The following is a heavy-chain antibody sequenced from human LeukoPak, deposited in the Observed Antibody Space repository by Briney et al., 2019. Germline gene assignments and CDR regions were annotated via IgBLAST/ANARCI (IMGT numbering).Heavy chain of an antibody. Sequence: ASVKVSCKASGYTFTCYGISWVRQAPGQGLEWMGWISAYNGNTNYAQKFQGRVTMTRNTSISTAYMELSSLRSEDTAVYYCARSSGDWFDPWGQGTLVTVSS. CDR3: ARSSGDWFDP. CDR2: ISAYNGNT. CDR1: GYTFTCYG. V-gene: IGHV1-18*01. D-gene: IGHD6-19*01. J-gene: IGHJ5*02.